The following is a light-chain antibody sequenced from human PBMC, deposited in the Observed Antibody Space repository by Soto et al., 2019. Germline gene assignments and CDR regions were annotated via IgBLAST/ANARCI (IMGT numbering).Light chain of an antibody. V-gene: IGLV2-14*01. CDR1: SSDAGGYNY. CDR3: TSYTSSSTYV. CDR2: EVS. J-gene: IGLJ1*01. Sequence: QSVLTQPASVSGSPGQSITISCTGTSSDAGGYNYVSWYQQYPGKAPKLMIYEVSNRPSGVSNRFSGSTSGNTASLTISGLQAEDEADYYCTSYTSSSTYVFGTGTKVTV.